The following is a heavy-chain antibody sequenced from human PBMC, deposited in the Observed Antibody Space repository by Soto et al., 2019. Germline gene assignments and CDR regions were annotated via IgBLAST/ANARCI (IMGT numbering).Heavy chain of an antibody. CDR2: IYYSGST. Sequence: SETLSLTCTVSGGSISSYYWSWIRQPPGKGLEWIGYIYYSGSTNYNPSLKSRVTISVDTSKNQFSLKLSFVTAADTAVYYCARQEYNWNDLNWFDPWGQGTLVTVSS. V-gene: IGHV4-59*08. D-gene: IGHD1-1*01. J-gene: IGHJ5*02. CDR3: ARQEYNWNDLNWFDP. CDR1: GGSISSYY.